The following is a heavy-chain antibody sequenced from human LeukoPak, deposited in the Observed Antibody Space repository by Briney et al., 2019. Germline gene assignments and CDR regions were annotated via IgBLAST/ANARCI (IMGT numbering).Heavy chain of an antibody. D-gene: IGHD6-19*01. CDR2: ISSSSSYI. CDR1: GFTFSSYS. J-gene: IGHJ4*02. CDR3: ARDREGIAVAGYDY. V-gene: IGHV3-21*01. Sequence: GGSLRLSCAASGFTFSSYSMNWARQAPGKGLEWVSSISSSSSYIYYADSVKGRFTISRDNAKNSLYLQMNSLRAEDTAVYYCARDREGIAVAGYDYWGQGTLVTVSS.